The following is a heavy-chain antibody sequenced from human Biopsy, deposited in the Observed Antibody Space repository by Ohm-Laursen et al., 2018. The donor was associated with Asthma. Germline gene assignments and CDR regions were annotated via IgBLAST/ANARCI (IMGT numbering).Heavy chain of an antibody. D-gene: IGHD1-26*01. J-gene: IGHJ6*02. CDR1: GGSFSSNY. V-gene: IGHV4-34*01. Sequence: GTLSLTCAVYGGSFSSNYWSWIRQTPGKGLEWIGDTHHSGYTNYNPSLSSRLTLSVDTSENQFSLRLTSVTAADTAVYYCARGSSSRLSRWELLVSGGKRAHSYYGMDVWGQGTTVTVSS. CDR2: THHSGYT. CDR3: ARGSSSRLSRWELLVSGGKRAHSYYGMDV.